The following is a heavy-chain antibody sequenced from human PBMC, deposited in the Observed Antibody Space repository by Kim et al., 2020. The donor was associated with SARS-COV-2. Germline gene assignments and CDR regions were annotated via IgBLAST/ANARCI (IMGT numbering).Heavy chain of an antibody. D-gene: IGHD2-8*01. CDR1: GLAFSALG. CDR2: IDKDGSTR. V-gene: IGHV3-7*01. CDR3: ATNLRHFDY. J-gene: IGHJ4*02. Sequence: GGSLRLSCAASGLAFSALGMTWVRQAPGKGLEWVANIDKDGSTRYYVDSVKGRFTISRDNAKNSLSLQMNNLRVEDTAVYYCATNLRHFDYWGQGALVTV.